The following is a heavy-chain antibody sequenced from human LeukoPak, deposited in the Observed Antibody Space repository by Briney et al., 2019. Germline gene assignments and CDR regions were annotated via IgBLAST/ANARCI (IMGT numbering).Heavy chain of an antibody. Sequence: SETLSLTCTVSGGSISSHYWSWIRQPPGKGLEWIGYIYYSGSTNYNPSLKSRVTISVDTSKNQFSLKLSSVTAADTAVYYCAGLSNHPGRITIFGVVTYYYYYYMDVWGKGTTVTVSS. CDR3: AGLSNHPGRITIFGVVTYYYYYYMDV. CDR2: IYYSGST. V-gene: IGHV4-59*11. J-gene: IGHJ6*03. CDR1: GGSISSHY. D-gene: IGHD3-3*01.